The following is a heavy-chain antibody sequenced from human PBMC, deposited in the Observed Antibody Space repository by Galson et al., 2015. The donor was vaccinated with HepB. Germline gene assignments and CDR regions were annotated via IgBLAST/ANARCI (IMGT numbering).Heavy chain of an antibody. V-gene: IGHV4-31*03. CDR1: GVSIRSGAYY. J-gene: IGHJ6*03. CDR3: ARERDSGRTHYFYMDV. D-gene: IGHD3-10*01. Sequence: TLSLTCTVSGVSIRSGAYYWSWIRQHPGKGLEWIGYIYYSESTYYNPSLESRVSISVDTSKNQFSLKLSSVTAADTAVYYCARERDSGRTHYFYMDVWGKGTTVTVSS. CDR2: IYYSEST.